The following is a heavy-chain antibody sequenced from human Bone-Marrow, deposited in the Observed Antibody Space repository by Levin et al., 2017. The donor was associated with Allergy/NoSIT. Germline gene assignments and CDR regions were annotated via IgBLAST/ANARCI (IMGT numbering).Heavy chain of an antibody. CDR3: TRGSRSALDF. CDR2: TYYTSKWYN. CDR1: GDRVSRTSVA. V-gene: IGHV6-1*01. J-gene: IGHJ3*01. Sequence: SQTLSLTCAISGDRVSRTSVAWPWVRLSPSRGLEWLGRTYYTSKWYNDYAESVKGRITINPDTSKNHFSLQLNSVTPADTALYYCTRGSRSALDFWGQGTLVTVSS.